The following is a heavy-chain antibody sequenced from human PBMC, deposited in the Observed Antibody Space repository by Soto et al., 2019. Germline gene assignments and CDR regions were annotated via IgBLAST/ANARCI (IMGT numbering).Heavy chain of an antibody. V-gene: IGHV6-1*01. CDR3: ARGRYSYGLYGMDV. CDR1: GDSVSSNSAA. CDR2: TYYRSKWYN. D-gene: IGHD5-18*01. Sequence: QTLSLTCAISGDSVSSNSAAWKWIRQSPSRGLEWLGRTYYRSKWYNDYAVSVKSRITISPDTSKNQLSLQLNSATPEDTAIYYCARGRYSYGLYGMDVWGQGTTVTVSS. J-gene: IGHJ6*02.